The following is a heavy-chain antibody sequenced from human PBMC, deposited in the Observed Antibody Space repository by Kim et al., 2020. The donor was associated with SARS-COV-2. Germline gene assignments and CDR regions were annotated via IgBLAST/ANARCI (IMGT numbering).Heavy chain of an antibody. D-gene: IGHD6-6*01. J-gene: IGHJ6*02. V-gene: IGHV3-53*01. Sequence: GGSLRLSCEASGFAARSSYMSWVRQAPGRALEWVSLINSGVGTYYADSVKGRFTISRDNAKNTLYLDMNSLRVEDTAVYYCRDSGSSWLYDMDVWCQGTT. CDR3: RDSGSSWLYDMDV. CDR2: INSGVGT. CDR1: GFAARSSY.